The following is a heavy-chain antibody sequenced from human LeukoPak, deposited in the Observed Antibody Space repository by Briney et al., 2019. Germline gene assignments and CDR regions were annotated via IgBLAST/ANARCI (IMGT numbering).Heavy chain of an antibody. CDR3: ARGGSGAREGAFDI. D-gene: IGHD1-26*01. CDR2: ISSSSSYI. CDR1: GFTFSSYS. Sequence: GGSLRLSCAASGFTFSSYSMNWVRQAPGKGLEWVSSISSSSSYIYYADSVKGRFTISRDNAKDSLYLQMNSLRAEDTAVYYCARGGSGAREGAFDIWGQGTMVTVSS. J-gene: IGHJ3*02. V-gene: IGHV3-21*01.